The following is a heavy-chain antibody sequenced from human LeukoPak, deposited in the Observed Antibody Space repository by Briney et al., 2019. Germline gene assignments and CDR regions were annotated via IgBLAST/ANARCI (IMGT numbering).Heavy chain of an antibody. V-gene: IGHV3-48*01. Sequence: GGSLRLSCAASGFTFRRYSMNWIRQAPGKGLEWISYINEGSNNIFYADSVKGRFTISRDNAKNSLHLQMNSLRVDDTAVYYCARSSYSSSSSVWGQGTMVTVSS. J-gene: IGHJ3*01. CDR1: GFTFRRYS. CDR3: ARSSYSSSSSV. D-gene: IGHD6-6*01. CDR2: INEGSNNI.